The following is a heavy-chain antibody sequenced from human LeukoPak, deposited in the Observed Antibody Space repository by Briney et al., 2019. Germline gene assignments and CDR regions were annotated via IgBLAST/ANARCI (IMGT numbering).Heavy chain of an antibody. J-gene: IGHJ5*02. Sequence: SETLSLTCAVYGGSFSGYYWSWIRQPPGKGLEWIGEINHSGSPNYHPSMKNRVTISLNTSRDQSSLNLSSGTAAHTAVYYCARLYIGGYSRSTNYNWFDPWGQGTLVTVSS. D-gene: IGHD6-13*01. CDR3: ARLYIGGYSRSTNYNWFDP. V-gene: IGHV4-34*01. CDR1: GGSFSGYY. CDR2: INHSGSP.